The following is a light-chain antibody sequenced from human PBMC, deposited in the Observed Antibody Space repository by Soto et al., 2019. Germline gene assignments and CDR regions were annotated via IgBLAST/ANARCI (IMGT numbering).Light chain of an antibody. Sequence: EIVLTQSPGTLSLSPGERATLSCRASQSLSSNLAWYQQKPGQAPRLLIYDASNRATGIPARFSGSGSGTDFTLTISSLEPEDFAVYYCQQRSNWPITFGQGTRLEIK. CDR3: QQRSNWPIT. CDR2: DAS. V-gene: IGKV3-11*01. J-gene: IGKJ5*01. CDR1: QSLSSN.